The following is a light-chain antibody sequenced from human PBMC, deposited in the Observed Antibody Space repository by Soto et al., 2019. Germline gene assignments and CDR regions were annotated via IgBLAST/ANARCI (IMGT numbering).Light chain of an antibody. V-gene: IGKV1-5*03. CDR1: QTISSW. Sequence: DFQMTQSPSTLSASVGDRVTITCRASQTISSWLAWYQQKPGKAPKLLIYKASTLKSGVPSRFSGSGSGTEFTLTISSLQPDDFATYYCQPYNSYSEAFGQGTKVDIK. CDR2: KAS. CDR3: QPYNSYSEA. J-gene: IGKJ1*01.